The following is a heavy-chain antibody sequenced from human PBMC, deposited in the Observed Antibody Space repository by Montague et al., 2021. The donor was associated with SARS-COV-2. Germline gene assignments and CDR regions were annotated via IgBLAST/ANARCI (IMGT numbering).Heavy chain of an antibody. V-gene: IGHV4-59*01. Sequence: SETLSLTCTVSGRSISSYYWSWIRQPPGKGLEWIGYIYYSGSTNYNPSLKSRVTISVDTSKNQFSLKLSSVTAADTAVYYCARVSRITIFGVVGWFDPWGQGTLVTVSS. CDR3: ARVSRITIFGVVGWFDP. CDR1: GRSISSYY. J-gene: IGHJ5*02. CDR2: IYYSGST. D-gene: IGHD3-3*01.